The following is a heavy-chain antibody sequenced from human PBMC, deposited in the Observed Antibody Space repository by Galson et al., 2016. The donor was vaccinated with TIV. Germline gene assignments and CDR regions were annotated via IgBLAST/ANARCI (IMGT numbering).Heavy chain of an antibody. D-gene: IGHD3-22*01. Sequence: QSGAEVKKPGESLKISCKGSGFTFTRHWIGWVRQMPGKGLEWMGIIYPGDSETRYSPTFQGQVTISADKSISTAYLQWTSLKASDTSMYYWARSRIESSGSRPSAFDIWGQGTMVTMSS. CDR1: GFTFTRHW. CDR2: IYPGDSET. V-gene: IGHV5-51*03. J-gene: IGHJ3*02. CDR3: ARSRIESSGSRPSAFDI.